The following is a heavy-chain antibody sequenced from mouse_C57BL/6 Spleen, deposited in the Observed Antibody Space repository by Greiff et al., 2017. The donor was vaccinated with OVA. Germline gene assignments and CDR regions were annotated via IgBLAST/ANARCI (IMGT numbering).Heavy chain of an antibody. V-gene: IGHV5-16*01. J-gene: IGHJ2*01. CDR1: GFTFSDYY. Sequence: EVQVVESEGGLVQPGSSMKLSCTASGFTFSDYYMAWVRQVPEKGLEWVANINYDGSSTYYLDSLKSRFIISRDNAKNILYLQMSSLKSEDTATYYCAREGGLYYFDYWGQGTTLTVSS. CDR3: AREGGLYYFDY. CDR2: INYDGSST. D-gene: IGHD3-2*02.